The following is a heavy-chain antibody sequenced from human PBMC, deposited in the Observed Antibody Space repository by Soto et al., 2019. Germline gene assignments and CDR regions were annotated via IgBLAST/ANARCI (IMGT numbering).Heavy chain of an antibody. D-gene: IGHD3-16*01. CDR3: ARRFGRNFDY. CDR1: GGSISSYY. J-gene: IGHJ4*02. Sequence: QVQLQESGPELVKPSETLSLTCTVSGGSISSYYWSWIRQPPGKGLEWIGFIYYSGSTNYNPSLSSRVTISVDTSTNQSSLKLSSVTAADTAVYYCARRFGRNFDYWGQGTLVTVSS. V-gene: IGHV4-59*08. CDR2: IYYSGST.